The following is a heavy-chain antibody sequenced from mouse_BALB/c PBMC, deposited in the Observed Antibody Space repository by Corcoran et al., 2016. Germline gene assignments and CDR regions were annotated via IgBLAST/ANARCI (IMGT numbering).Heavy chain of an antibody. CDR3: ARDGSSYGYFDV. D-gene: IGHD1-1*01. J-gene: IGHJ1*01. Sequence: EVQLQQSGPELVKPGASVTMSCKASGYTFTSYVMHWVKQKPGQGLEWIGYINPYNDGTKYNEKFKGKATLTSDKSSSTAYMELSSLTSEDSAVYYCARDGSSYGYFDVWGAGTTVTVSS. CDR2: INPYNDGT. V-gene: IGHV1S136*01. CDR1: GYTFTSYV.